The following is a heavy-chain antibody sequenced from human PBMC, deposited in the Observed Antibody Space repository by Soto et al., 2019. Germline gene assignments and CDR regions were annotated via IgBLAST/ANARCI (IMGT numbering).Heavy chain of an antibody. CDR1: GFTFTSSA. CDR3: TADRVAAAGTGYYGMDV. V-gene: IGHV1-58*01. J-gene: IGHJ6*02. CDR2: IVVGSGNT. Sequence: QMQLVQSGPEVKKPGTSVKVSCKASGFTFTSSAVQWVRQARGQRLEWIGWIVVGSGNTNYAQKFQERVTITRDMSTSTAYMELSSLRSEHTAVYYCTADRVAAAGTGYYGMDVWGQGTTVTVSS. D-gene: IGHD6-13*01.